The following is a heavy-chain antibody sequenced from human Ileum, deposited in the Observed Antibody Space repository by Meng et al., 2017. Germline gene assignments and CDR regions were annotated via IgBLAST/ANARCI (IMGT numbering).Heavy chain of an antibody. CDR3: AKNGAYCLES. J-gene: IGHJ4*02. Sequence: QVPLQGSGPGLVKPSATLSLTFSVSGGSISGGTWWSWVRQPPGKGLQWIGQFHPGSGAAYNPSLETRVTISVDTSKNQFSLELTSVTAADTAVYYCAKNGAYCLESWGQGTLVTVSS. V-gene: IGHV4-4*02. D-gene: IGHD2-21*01. CDR1: GGSISGGTW. CDR2: FHPGSGA.